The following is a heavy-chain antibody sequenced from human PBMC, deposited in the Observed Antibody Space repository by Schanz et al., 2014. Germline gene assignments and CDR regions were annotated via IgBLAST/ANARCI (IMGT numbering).Heavy chain of an antibody. CDR3: ARDSRPNYDFLTAYYSIDY. CDR1: GFTFSSYG. J-gene: IGHJ4*02. D-gene: IGHD3-9*01. V-gene: IGHV3-7*01. CDR2: IKQDGSEK. Sequence: VQLVESGGGVVQPGRSLRLSCAASGFTFSSYGMHWVRQAPGKGLEWVANIKQDGSEKYYVDAVKGRFTISRDNAKNTLYLQMNSLRAEDTAVYYCARDSRPNYDFLTAYYSIDYWGQGTLVTVSS.